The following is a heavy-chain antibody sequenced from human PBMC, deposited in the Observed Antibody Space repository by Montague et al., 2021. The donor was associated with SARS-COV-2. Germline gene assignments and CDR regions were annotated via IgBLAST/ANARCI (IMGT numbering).Heavy chain of an antibody. Sequence: TLSLTCTVSGGSISSGSYYWSWIRQPPGKGLEWIGCIYYSGSAYYNPSLRSRLTISVDTSKNQLSLKVNSVTAADTAVYYCARRGGALDPFDIWGQGTMVTVSS. D-gene: IGHD4/OR15-4a*01. CDR2: IYYSGSA. CDR3: ARRGGALDPFDI. V-gene: IGHV4-31*03. J-gene: IGHJ3*02. CDR1: GGSISSGSYY.